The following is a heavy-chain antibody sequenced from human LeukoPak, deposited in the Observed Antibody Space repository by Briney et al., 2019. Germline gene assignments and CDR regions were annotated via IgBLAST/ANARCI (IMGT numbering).Heavy chain of an antibody. V-gene: IGHV4-59*01. Sequence: SETLSLTCTVSGGSISSYYWSWIRQPPGKGLEWIGYIYYSGSTNYNPSLKSRVTISVDTSKNQFSLKLSSVTAADTAVYYCARDRPTSYGSGIFGVDFDYWGQGTLVTVSS. CDR1: GGSISSYY. J-gene: IGHJ4*02. D-gene: IGHD3-10*01. CDR2: IYYSGST. CDR3: ARDRPTSYGSGIFGVDFDY.